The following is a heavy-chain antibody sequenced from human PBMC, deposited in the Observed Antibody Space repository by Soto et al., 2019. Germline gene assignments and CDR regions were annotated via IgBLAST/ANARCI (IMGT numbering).Heavy chain of an antibody. V-gene: IGHV3-15*01. Sequence: EVQLVESGGGLVKPGGTLRVSCAASGITFSNVWMTWVRQAPGKGLEWVGRIKSKTDGGTTDYGAPVRGRFTISRDDSKNTLSPQMNSLKTEDTAVYYCTTGRFSSSLYFDSWGQGTLVTVSS. J-gene: IGHJ4*02. CDR2: IKSKTDGGTT. CDR3: TTGRFSSSLYFDS. D-gene: IGHD6-6*01. CDR1: GITFSNVW.